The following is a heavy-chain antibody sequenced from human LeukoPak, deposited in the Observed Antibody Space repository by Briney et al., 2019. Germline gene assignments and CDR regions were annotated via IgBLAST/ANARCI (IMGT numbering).Heavy chain of an antibody. V-gene: IGHV3-30*18. CDR3: AKRPSDYGDYVSYFDY. Sequence: GGSLRLSCAASGFSFISYGMHWVRQAPGKGLEWVGVISDDGRSKDYADSVKGRFTISRDNSKDTLYLQMNSLRDEDTAVYYCAKRPSDYGDYVSYFDYWGQETLVTVSS. J-gene: IGHJ4*02. D-gene: IGHD4-17*01. CDR2: ISDDGRSK. CDR1: GFSFISYG.